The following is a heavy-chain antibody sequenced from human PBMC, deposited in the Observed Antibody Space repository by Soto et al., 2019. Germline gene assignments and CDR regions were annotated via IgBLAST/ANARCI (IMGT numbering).Heavy chain of an antibody. CDR2: IWYDGSNK. Sequence: PGGSLRLSCAASGFTFSSYGMHWVRQAPGKGLEWVAVIWYDGSNKYYADSVKGRFTISRDNSKNTLYLQMNSLRAEDTAVYYCARENYYYDSSGYYYYFDYWGQGTLVTVSS. J-gene: IGHJ4*02. CDR1: GFTFSSYG. V-gene: IGHV3-33*01. CDR3: ARENYYYDSSGYYYYFDY. D-gene: IGHD3-22*01.